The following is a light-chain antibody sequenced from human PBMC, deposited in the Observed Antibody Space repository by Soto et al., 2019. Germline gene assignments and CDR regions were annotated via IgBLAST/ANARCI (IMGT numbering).Light chain of an antibody. CDR1: LGIGNY. CDR3: QQYNSFPLT. V-gene: IGKV1-12*01. Sequence: DIQMTQSPSSVSASVGDRVTITCRASLGIGNYLAWYQHKPGKAPNLLYTASRLQSGVPSRFSGSDSGTDFTLTISSLQSEDSATYYCQQYNSFPLTFGGGTKVEIK. J-gene: IGKJ4*01. CDR2: TAS.